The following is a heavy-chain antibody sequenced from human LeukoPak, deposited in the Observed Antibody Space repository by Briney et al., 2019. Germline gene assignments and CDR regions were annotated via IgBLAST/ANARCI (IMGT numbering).Heavy chain of an antibody. CDR2: INHSGST. Sequence: SETLSLTCTVSGGSISSSSYYWGWIRQPPGKGLEWIGEINHSGSTNYNPSLKSRVTISVDTSKNQFSLKLSSVTAADTAVYYCARGSTTWSIFGVDPLLDYWGQGTLVTVSS. CDR1: GGSISSSSYY. V-gene: IGHV4-39*07. CDR3: ARGSTTWSIFGVDPLLDY. J-gene: IGHJ4*02. D-gene: IGHD3-3*01.